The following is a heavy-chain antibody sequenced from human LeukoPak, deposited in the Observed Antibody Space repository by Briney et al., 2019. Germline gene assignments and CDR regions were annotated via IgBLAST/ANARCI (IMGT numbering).Heavy chain of an antibody. Sequence: KPSETLSLTCAVSGYSISSGYYWGWIRQPPGKGLEWIGSIYHSGSTYYNPSLKSRVTISVDTSKNRFSLKLSSVTAADTAVYYCASVGSIDIVVVPAAIDAFDIWGQGTMVTVSS. CDR1: GYSISSGYY. CDR2: IYHSGST. CDR3: ASVGSIDIVVVPAAIDAFDI. D-gene: IGHD2-2*02. J-gene: IGHJ3*02. V-gene: IGHV4-38-2*01.